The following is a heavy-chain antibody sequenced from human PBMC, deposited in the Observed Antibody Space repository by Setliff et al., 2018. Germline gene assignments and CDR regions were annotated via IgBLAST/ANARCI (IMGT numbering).Heavy chain of an antibody. CDR3: ARDVRVASSSWFKSAFDI. CDR2: IYYSGST. D-gene: IGHD6-13*01. Sequence: PSEPLSLTCTVSGGSISSSSYCWGWIRQPPGKGLEWIGSIYYSGSTYYNPSLKSRVTISVDTSKNQFSLKLSSVTAADTAVYYCARDVRVASSSWFKSAFDIWGQGTTVTVSS. V-gene: IGHV4-39*07. CDR1: GGSISSSSYC. J-gene: IGHJ3*02.